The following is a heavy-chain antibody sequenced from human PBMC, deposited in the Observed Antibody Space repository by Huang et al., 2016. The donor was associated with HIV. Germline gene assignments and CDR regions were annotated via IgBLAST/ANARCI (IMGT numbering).Heavy chain of an antibody. CDR3: ARRQGSGYYFYFDY. CDR2: IYYSGSP. J-gene: IGHJ4*02. D-gene: IGHD3-22*01. V-gene: IGHV4-39*01. CDR1: GGSIKSRNYY. Sequence: QLQLQESGPGLVKPSDTLSLNCTISGGSIKSRNYYWGWVRPAPGKGLEWIGDIYYSGSPYYHPSLRSRVSLSVDTSKNQVTLKVNAVIAADTAVYYCARRQGSGYYFYFDYWGRGIPVTVSA.